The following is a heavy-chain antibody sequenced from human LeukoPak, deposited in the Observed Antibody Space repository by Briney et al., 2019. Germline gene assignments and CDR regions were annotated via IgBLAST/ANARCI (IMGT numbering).Heavy chain of an antibody. CDR2: IIPIFGTA. V-gene: IGHV1-69*06. CDR1: GGTFSIYA. J-gene: IGHJ4*02. CDR3: GPDGSGSYIAY. D-gene: IGHD3-10*01. Sequence: GSSVTVSFKASGGTFSIYAISWVRQAPGQGLEWMGGIIPIFGTANYPQKFQGRVTITADKSTSTAYMELSSLRSGYTAVYYCGPDGSGSYIAYWGQGTLVTVSS.